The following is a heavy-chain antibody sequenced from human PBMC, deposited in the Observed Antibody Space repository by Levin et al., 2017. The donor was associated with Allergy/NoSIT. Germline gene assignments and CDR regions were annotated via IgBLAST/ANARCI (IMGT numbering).Heavy chain of an antibody. CDR2: IYYSGST. CDR1: GGSISSYY. D-gene: IGHD3-16*01. CDR3: ARVGHRADYDFDY. Sequence: SETLSLTCTVSGGSISSYYWSWIRQPPGKGLEWIGHIYYSGSTNYNPSLKSRVTISVDTSKNQFSLKLSSVTAADTAVYYCARVGHRADYDFDYWGQGTLVTVSS. J-gene: IGHJ4*02. V-gene: IGHV4-59*01.